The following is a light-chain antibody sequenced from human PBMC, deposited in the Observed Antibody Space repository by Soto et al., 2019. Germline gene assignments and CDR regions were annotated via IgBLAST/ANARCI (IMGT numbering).Light chain of an antibody. CDR2: GAS. CDR1: QSVTSNY. V-gene: IGKV3-20*01. Sequence: EIVMTQSPGTLSLSPGERATLSCRASQSVTSNYLAWYQQKPGQAPWLLIFGASIRATGLPDRFSGSGSGTDFTLTISRLEPEDFAVYYCHQYGSSPGTFGQGTKEDIK. J-gene: IGKJ1*01. CDR3: HQYGSSPGT.